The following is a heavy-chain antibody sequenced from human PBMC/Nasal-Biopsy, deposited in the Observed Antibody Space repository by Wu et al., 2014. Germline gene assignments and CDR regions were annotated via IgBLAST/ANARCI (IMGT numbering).Heavy chain of an antibody. V-gene: IGHV6-1*01. Sequence: AISGDSVSNNGAAWNWIRQSPARGLEWLGRTYYRSKWYHDYALSVQSRITIDPDTSKNQFSLQLNSVTPEDTAVYFCARGEEYSYAFWDWGQGSQVTVS. D-gene: IGHD5-18*01. CDR1: GDSVSNNGAA. CDR3: ARGEEYSYAFWD. J-gene: IGHJ4*02. CDR2: TYYRSKWYH.